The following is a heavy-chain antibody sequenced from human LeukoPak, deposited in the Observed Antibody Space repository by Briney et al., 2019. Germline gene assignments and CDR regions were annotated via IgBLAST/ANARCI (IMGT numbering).Heavy chain of an antibody. V-gene: IGHV1-2*06. CDR1: GYTFTGNN. Sequence: ASVKVSCKASGYTFTGNNIHWVRQAPGQGLEWMGRINPNTGGTNYAQKCQGRVTMTTDTSITTAYMELSRLRSNDTAVYYCARGQPFDSWGQGNLVTVFS. CDR3: ARGQPFDS. CDR2: INPNTGGT. J-gene: IGHJ4*02.